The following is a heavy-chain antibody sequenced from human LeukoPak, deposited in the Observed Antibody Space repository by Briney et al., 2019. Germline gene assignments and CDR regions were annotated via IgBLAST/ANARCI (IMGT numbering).Heavy chain of an antibody. CDR1: GGSISSGY. V-gene: IGHV4-59*01. D-gene: IGHD3-16*02. CDR2: IYYSGST. CDR3: ARGLYDYVWGSYRN. J-gene: IGHJ4*02. Sequence: SETLSLTCSVSGGSISSGYWSWIRQPPGKGLEWIGYIYYSGSTNYNPSFKSRVTITVDTSKNQFSLKLNSVTAADTAVYYCARGLYDYVWGSYRNWGQGTLVTVSS.